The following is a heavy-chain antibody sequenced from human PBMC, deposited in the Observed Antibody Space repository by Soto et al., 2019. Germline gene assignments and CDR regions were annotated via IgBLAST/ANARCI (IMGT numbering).Heavy chain of an antibody. CDR3: AREVICSSTSCYGWDAIVGHFDY. CDR2: ISYDGSNK. D-gene: IGHD2-2*01. CDR1: GFTFSSYA. J-gene: IGHJ4*02. Sequence: QVQLVESGGGVVQPGRSLRLSCAASGFTFSSYAMHWVRQAPGKGLEWVAVISYDGSNKYYADSVKGRFTISRDNSKNTLYLQMNSLRAEDTAVYYCAREVICSSTSCYGWDAIVGHFDYWGRGTLVTVSS. V-gene: IGHV3-30-3*01.